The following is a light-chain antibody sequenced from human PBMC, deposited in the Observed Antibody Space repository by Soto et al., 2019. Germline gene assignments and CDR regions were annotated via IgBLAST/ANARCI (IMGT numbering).Light chain of an antibody. CDR1: SSDVGAYDY. V-gene: IGLV2-14*01. Sequence: QSALTQPASVSGSPGQSITISCTGTSSDVGAYDYVSWYQQHPGKAPKLMIYEVTNRPSGVSDRFSASKSDNTASLTISGLQSEDEADYYCTSYTDSSTLVFGGGTKVTVL. CDR2: EVT. CDR3: TSYTDSSTLV. J-gene: IGLJ2*01.